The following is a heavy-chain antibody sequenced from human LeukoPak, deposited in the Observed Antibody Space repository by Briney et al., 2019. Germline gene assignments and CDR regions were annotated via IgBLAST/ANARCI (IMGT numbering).Heavy chain of an antibody. Sequence: ASVKVSCKVSGNTLTDLSIHWVRRAPEKGLDWMGGFDPEDAEVIYAEKFQDRVTMTTDTSTSTAYMELRSLRSDDTAVYYCARDIMVRGARGQYGMDVWGQGTTVTVSS. V-gene: IGHV1-24*01. J-gene: IGHJ6*02. D-gene: IGHD3-10*01. CDR1: GNTLTDLS. CDR2: FDPEDAEV. CDR3: ARDIMVRGARGQYGMDV.